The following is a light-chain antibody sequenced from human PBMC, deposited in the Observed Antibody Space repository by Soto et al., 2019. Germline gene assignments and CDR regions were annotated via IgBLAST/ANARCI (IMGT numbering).Light chain of an antibody. V-gene: IGLV4-60*02. CDR2: LEGSGSY. Sequence: QPVLTQSSSASASLGSSVKLTCTLSSGHSSYIIAWHQQQPGKAPRYLMKLEGSGSYNKGSGVPARFSGSSSGADRYLTISNLQFEDEADYYRETWDSNTRVFGGGTKLTVL. CDR1: SGHSSYI. J-gene: IGLJ3*02. CDR3: ETWDSNTRV.